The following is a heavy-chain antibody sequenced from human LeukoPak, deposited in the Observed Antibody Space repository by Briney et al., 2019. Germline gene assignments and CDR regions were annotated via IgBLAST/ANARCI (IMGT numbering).Heavy chain of an antibody. CDR1: GXSMSNYY. J-gene: IGHJ4*02. V-gene: IGHV4-59*01. CDR2: IYYSGST. D-gene: IGHD6-13*01. Sequence: SETLSLTCTVSGXSMSNYYGGWIRQPPGKGLECIGYIYYSGSTNYNPSLKSRVTISVDTSNNQFSLRLSSVTAADTAVYYCARQQLPNGAYYFDYWGQGTLVTVSS. CDR3: ARQQLPNGAYYFDY.